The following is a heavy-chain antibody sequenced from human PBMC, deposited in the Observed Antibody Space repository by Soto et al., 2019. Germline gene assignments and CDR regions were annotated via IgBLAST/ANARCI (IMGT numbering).Heavy chain of an antibody. CDR2: IWYDGSNK. J-gene: IGHJ4*02. D-gene: IGHD3-9*01. CDR1: GFTFSSYG. Sequence: QVQLVESGGGVVQPGRSLRLSCAASGFTFSSYGMHWVRQAPGKGLEWVAVIWYDGSNKYYADPVTGRFTISRDNCXNXXYLHTNTLRAEVPAGYYCAASSPLASVIVTGPHDYWGQGTLVTVSS. CDR3: AASSPLASVIVTGPHDY. V-gene: IGHV3-33*01.